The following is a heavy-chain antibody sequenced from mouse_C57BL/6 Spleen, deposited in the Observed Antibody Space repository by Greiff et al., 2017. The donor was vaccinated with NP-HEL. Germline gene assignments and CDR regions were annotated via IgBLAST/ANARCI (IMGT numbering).Heavy chain of an antibody. D-gene: IGHD2-4*01. CDR2: ISSGGDYI. Sequence: EVMLVESGEGLVKPGGSLKLSCAASGFTFSSYAMSWVRQTPEKRLEWVAYISSGGDYIYYADTVKGRFTVSRDNARNTLYLQMSSLKSEDTAMYYCTRDDYDGVAYWGQGTLVTVSA. J-gene: IGHJ3*01. V-gene: IGHV5-9-1*02. CDR1: GFTFSSYA. CDR3: TRDDYDGVAY.